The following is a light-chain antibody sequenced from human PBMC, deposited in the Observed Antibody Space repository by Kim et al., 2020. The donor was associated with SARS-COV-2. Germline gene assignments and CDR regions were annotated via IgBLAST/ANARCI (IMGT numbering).Light chain of an antibody. V-gene: IGLV2-8*01. CDR1: SSDVGGYNY. J-gene: IGLJ1*01. CDR2: EVN. CDR3: SSYAGSNNLGV. Sequence: QSALTQPPSASGSLGQSVTISCTGTSSDVGGYNYVSWYQQHPGKAPKLMIYEVNKRPSGVPDRFSGSKSGNTASLTVSGLQADDEADYYCSSYAGSNNLGVFGTGTKVTV.